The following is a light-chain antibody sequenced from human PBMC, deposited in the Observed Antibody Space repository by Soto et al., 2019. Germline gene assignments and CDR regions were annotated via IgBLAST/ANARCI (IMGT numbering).Light chain of an antibody. CDR3: QSYDSSLSGYV. V-gene: IGLV1-40*01. Sequence: QSVLTQRPSVSGAPGQRVTISCTGSSSNIGAGYDVHWYQQLPGTAPKLLIYGNSNRPSGVPDRFSGSKSGTSASLAITGLQADDEADYYCQSYDSSLSGYVFGTGTKLTVL. J-gene: IGLJ1*01. CDR1: SSNIGAGYD. CDR2: GNS.